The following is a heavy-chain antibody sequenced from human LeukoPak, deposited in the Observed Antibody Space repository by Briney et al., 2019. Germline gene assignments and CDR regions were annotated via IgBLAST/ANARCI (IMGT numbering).Heavy chain of an antibody. J-gene: IGHJ5*02. V-gene: IGHV4-34*01. CDR1: GGSISSYY. Sequence: SETLSLTCTVSGGSISSYYWTWIRQPPGKGLEWIGEINHSGSANYNPSLKSRVTISVDTSKNQFSLKLSSVTAADTAVYYCARHLYYDFWSGYPRWFDPWGQGTLVTVSS. CDR2: INHSGSA. CDR3: ARHLYYDFWSGYPRWFDP. D-gene: IGHD3-3*01.